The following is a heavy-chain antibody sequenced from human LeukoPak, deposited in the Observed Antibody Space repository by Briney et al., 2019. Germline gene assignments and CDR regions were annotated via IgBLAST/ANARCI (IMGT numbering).Heavy chain of an antibody. J-gene: IGHJ6*03. D-gene: IGHD3-10*01. CDR3: ARGDYGSGSYRYYYYMDV. Sequence: ASVKVSCKASGYTFTSYDINWVRQATGQGLEWMGWMNPNSGNTGYAQKFQGRVTTTRNTSISTAYMELSSLRSEDTAVYYCARGDYGSGSYRYYYYMDVWGKGTTVTVSS. CDR1: GYTFTSYD. CDR2: MNPNSGNT. V-gene: IGHV1-8*01.